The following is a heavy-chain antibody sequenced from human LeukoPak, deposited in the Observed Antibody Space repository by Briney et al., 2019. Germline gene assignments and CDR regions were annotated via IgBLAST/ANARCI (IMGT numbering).Heavy chain of an antibody. CDR3: ARDGTRSVIVGAEDGFDY. V-gene: IGHV1-18*01. J-gene: IGHJ4*02. Sequence: ASVKVSCKASGYTFISYGISWVRQAPGQGLEWMGWISGHNGNTKYAQKLQGRVTMTIDTSTTTAYMELRSLRSDDTAVYYCARDGTRSVIVGAEDGFDYWGQGTPVTVSS. CDR2: ISGHNGNT. CDR1: GYTFISYG. D-gene: IGHD1-26*01.